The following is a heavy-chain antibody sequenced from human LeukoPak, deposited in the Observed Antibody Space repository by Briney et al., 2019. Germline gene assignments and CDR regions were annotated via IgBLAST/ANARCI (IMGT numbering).Heavy chain of an antibody. CDR1: GFTFSSHG. CDR3: AKGGYSGHEFDF. CDR2: IWYDGSNK. V-gene: IGHV3-33*06. Sequence: GGSLRFSCAASGFTFSSHGMHWVRQAPGKGLEWVAAIWYDGSNKYYVDSVKGRFTISRDTSKNTLYLQMNSLTVEDTAVYYCAKGGYSGHEFDFWGQGALVTVSS. J-gene: IGHJ5*01. D-gene: IGHD5-12*01.